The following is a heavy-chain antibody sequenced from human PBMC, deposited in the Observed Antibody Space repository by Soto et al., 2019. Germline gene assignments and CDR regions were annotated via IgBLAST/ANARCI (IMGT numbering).Heavy chain of an antibody. Sequence: PGGPLRLPCAASGFMFSDYYMERVRQAPGKGLEWVGRCRNKANSYTTAYAASVQGRFTLSRDDSKNSLYLQMNSLKTEDTAVYYCARGPDRSGGGTMDYWGQGTLVTVSS. D-gene: IGHD3-22*01. CDR2: CRNKANSYTT. J-gene: IGHJ4*02. CDR3: ARGPDRSGGGTMDY. V-gene: IGHV3-72*01. CDR1: GFMFSDYY.